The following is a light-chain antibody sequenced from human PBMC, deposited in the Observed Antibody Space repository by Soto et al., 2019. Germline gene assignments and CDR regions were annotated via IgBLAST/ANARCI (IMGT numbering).Light chain of an antibody. Sequence: QSVQTQPPSASGSPGQSVTISCTGTSSDVGGYNYVSWYQQHPGKAPKLMIYEVSKRPSGVPDRFSGSKSGNTASLTVSGLQAEDDADYYCSPYAGTINYVFGTGSTVTVL. CDR3: SPYAGTINYV. CDR1: SSDVGGYNY. J-gene: IGLJ1*01. CDR2: EVS. V-gene: IGLV2-8*01.